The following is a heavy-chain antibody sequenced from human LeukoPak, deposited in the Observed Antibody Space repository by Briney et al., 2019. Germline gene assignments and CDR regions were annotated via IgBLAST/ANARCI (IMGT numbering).Heavy chain of an antibody. CDR3: ATSGLGDYYGSGSYMYFQH. CDR2: IYYSGST. D-gene: IGHD3-10*01. CDR1: GGSISSYY. V-gene: IGHV4-59*01. J-gene: IGHJ1*01. Sequence: PSETLSLTCTVSGGSISSYYWSWIRQPPGKGLEWIGYIYYSGSTNYNPSLKSRVTISVDTSKNQFSLKLNSVTAADTAVYYCATSGLGDYYGSGSYMYFQHWGQGTLVTVSS.